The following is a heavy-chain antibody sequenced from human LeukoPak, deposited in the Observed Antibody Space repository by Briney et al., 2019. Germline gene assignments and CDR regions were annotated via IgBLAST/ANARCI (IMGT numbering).Heavy chain of an antibody. V-gene: IGHV3-33*08. CDR1: GFTFSSYG. CDR3: ARDRPVVPALDY. D-gene: IGHD2-2*01. CDR2: IWYGGSNK. J-gene: IGHJ4*02. Sequence: PGRSLRLSCAASGFTFSSYGMHWVRQAPGKGLEWVAVIWYGGSNKYYADSVKGRFTISRDNSKNTLYLQMNSLRAEDTAVYYCARDRPVVPALDYWGQGTLVTVSS.